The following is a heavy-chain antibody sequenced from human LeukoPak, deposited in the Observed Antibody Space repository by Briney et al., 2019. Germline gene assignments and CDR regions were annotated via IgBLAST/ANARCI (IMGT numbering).Heavy chain of an antibody. CDR2: IYYSGST. V-gene: IGHV4-39*01. Sequence: SETLSLTCTVSGGSISSSSYYWGWIRQPPGKGLEWIGNIYYSGSTYYKPSFKSRLTISVDTSKNQFSLKLSSVTATDTAVYYCASLVPPGWFDPWGQGTLVTVSS. D-gene: IGHD1-14*01. CDR3: ASLVPPGWFDP. CDR1: GGSISSSSYY. J-gene: IGHJ5*02.